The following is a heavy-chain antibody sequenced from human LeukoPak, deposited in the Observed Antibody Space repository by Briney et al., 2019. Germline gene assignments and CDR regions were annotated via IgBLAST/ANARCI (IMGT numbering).Heavy chain of an antibody. CDR2: ISSDGTNT. CDR3: AKDREFCSSTKCYYYFDY. Sequence: GGSLRLSCAASGFTFSSHWMHWVRQAPGKGLVWVSRISSDGTNTNYADSVKGRFTISRDNSKNTLYLQMNSLRAEDTAVYYCAKDREFCSSTKCYYYFDYWGQGTLVTVSS. D-gene: IGHD2-2*01. CDR1: GFTFSSHW. V-gene: IGHV3-74*01. J-gene: IGHJ4*02.